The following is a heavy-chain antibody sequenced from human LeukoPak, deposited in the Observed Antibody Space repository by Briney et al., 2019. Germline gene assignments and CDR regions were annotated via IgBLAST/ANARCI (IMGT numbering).Heavy chain of an antibody. CDR2: IIPILGIA. Sequence: EASVKVSCKASGGTFSSYAISLVRQAPGQGLEWMGRIIPILGIANYAQKFQGRVTITADKSTSTAYMELSSLRSEDTAVYYCARDFTVTTGIDYWGQGTLVTVSS. J-gene: IGHJ4*02. CDR1: GGTFSSYA. V-gene: IGHV1-69*04. CDR3: ARDFTVTTGIDY. D-gene: IGHD4-17*01.